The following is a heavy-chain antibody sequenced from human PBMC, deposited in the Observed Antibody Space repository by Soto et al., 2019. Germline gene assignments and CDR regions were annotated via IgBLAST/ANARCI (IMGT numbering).Heavy chain of an antibody. CDR1: GDTISTGGYS. V-gene: IGHV4-30-2*01. D-gene: IGHD2-21*01. CDR2: IYHSGST. J-gene: IGHJ4*02. Sequence: SETLSLTCDVSGDTISTGGYSWRWIRQPPGKGLECIGYIYHSGSTYYNPSLKSRVTISVDRSKNQFSLKLSSVTAADTAVYYCARGPPILWWSQGTLVTVSS. CDR3: ARGPPILW.